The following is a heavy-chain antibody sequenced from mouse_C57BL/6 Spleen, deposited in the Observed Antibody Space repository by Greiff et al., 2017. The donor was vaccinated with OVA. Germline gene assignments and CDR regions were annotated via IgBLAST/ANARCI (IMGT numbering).Heavy chain of an antibody. CDR3: ARDYYGSSLYWYFDV. CDR1: GYSFTGYF. D-gene: IGHD1-1*01. J-gene: IGHJ1*03. V-gene: IGHV1-20*01. Sequence: EVKLVESGPELVKPGDSVKISCKASGYSFTGYFMNWVMQSHGKSLEWIGRINPYNGDTFYNQKFKGKATLTVDKSSSTAHMELRSLTSEDSAVYYCARDYYGSSLYWYFDVWGTGTTVTVSS. CDR2: INPYNGDT.